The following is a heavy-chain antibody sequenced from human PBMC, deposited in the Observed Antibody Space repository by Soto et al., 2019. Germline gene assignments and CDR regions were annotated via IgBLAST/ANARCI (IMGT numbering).Heavy chain of an antibody. Sequence: GGSLRLSCAASGFTFSSYEMNWVRQAPGKGLEWISYIDYSGETIYYADSVKGRFAISRDNAKNSLYLQMNSLRAEDTAVYYCASPWGSFDYWGQGTLVTVSS. CDR3: ASPWGSFDY. J-gene: IGHJ4*02. D-gene: IGHD7-27*01. CDR2: IDYSGETI. V-gene: IGHV3-48*03. CDR1: GFTFSSYE.